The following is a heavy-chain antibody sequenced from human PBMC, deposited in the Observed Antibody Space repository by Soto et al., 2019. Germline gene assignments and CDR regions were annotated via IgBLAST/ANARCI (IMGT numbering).Heavy chain of an antibody. CDR3: AKDYYGSGSYLYIPYFDY. J-gene: IGHJ4*02. D-gene: IGHD3-10*01. Sequence: GGSLRLSCAASGFTFSSYGMHWVRQAPGKGLEWVAVISYDGSNKYYADSVKGRFTISRDNSKNTLYLQMNSLRAEDTAVYYCAKDYYGSGSYLYIPYFDYWGQGTLVTVSS. CDR2: ISYDGSNK. CDR1: GFTFSSYG. V-gene: IGHV3-30*18.